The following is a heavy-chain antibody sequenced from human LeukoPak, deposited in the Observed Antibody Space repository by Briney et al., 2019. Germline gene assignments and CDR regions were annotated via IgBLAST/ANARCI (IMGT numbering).Heavy chain of an antibody. V-gene: IGHV1-46*01. CDR2: INPSGDST. Sequence: ASVKVSCKTSGYTFTSYYIHWVRQAPGQGLEWMGIINPSGDSTTYAQKFQGRVTMTRDMSTSTVYMALSSLRSEDTAVYFCAREGYCSGVTCYSFEYWGQGSPVTVSS. CDR3: AREGYCSGVTCYSFEY. J-gene: IGHJ4*02. CDR1: GYTFTSYY. D-gene: IGHD2-15*01.